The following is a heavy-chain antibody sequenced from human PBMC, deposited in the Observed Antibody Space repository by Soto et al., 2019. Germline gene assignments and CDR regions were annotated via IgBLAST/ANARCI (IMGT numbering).Heavy chain of an antibody. D-gene: IGHD6-25*01. CDR2: ISGGGPPT. V-gene: IGHV3-23*01. J-gene: IGHJ4*02. CDR1: GFTFSSYG. Sequence: EVQMLESGGGLVQPGGSLRLSCTGSGFTFSSYGMSWVRQAPGKGLEWVSGISGGGPPTYYADSVRGRFTISRDNSKNTLYLQMNSLRAEDTGVYYCAIRTYSTGWYYLDLWGRGTLVTVSA. CDR3: AIRTYSTGWYYLDL.